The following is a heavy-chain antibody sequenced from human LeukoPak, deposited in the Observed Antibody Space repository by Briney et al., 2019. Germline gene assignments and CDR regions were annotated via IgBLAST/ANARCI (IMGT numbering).Heavy chain of an antibody. J-gene: IGHJ5*02. Sequence: SETLSLTCAVYGGSFSGYYWSWIRQPPGKGLEWIGEINRSGGTNYNPSLKSRVTISVDTSKNQFSLKLSSVTAADTAVYYCARRLGYCSSTSCYFPGSWGQGTLVTVSS. V-gene: IGHV4-34*01. CDR3: ARRLGYCSSTSCYFPGS. CDR2: INRSGGT. CDR1: GGSFSGYY. D-gene: IGHD2-2*01.